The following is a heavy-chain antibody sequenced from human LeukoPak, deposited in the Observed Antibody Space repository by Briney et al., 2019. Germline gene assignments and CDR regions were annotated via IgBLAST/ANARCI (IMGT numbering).Heavy chain of an antibody. V-gene: IGHV1-2*02. CDR2: INPNNGGT. Sequence: ASVKVSCKASGYSFTGYYIHWVRQAPGQELDRMGLINPNNGGTNFAQKFQGRVTMTRDTSISTAYMELSRLRSDDTAIYYCAKDQNTGYANNWFDPWGQGTLVTVSS. CDR3: AKDQNTGYANNWFDP. CDR1: GYSFTGYY. D-gene: IGHD5-12*01. J-gene: IGHJ5*02.